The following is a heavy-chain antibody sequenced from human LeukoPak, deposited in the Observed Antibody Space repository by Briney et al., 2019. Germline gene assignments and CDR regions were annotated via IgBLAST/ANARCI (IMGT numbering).Heavy chain of an antibody. CDR2: INPNSGGT. CDR1: GYTFTGYY. J-gene: IGHJ4*02. Sequence: ASVKVSCKASGYTFTGYYMHWVRQAPGQGLEWMGWINPNSGGTNYAQKFQGRVTITRNTSISTAYMELGSLRSEDTAVYYCARCSGGSCYYDYWGQGTLVTVSS. V-gene: IGHV1-2*02. D-gene: IGHD2-15*01. CDR3: ARCSGGSCYYDY.